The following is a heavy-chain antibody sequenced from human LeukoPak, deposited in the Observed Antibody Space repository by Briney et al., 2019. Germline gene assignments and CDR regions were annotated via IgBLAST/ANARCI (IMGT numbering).Heavy chain of an antibody. D-gene: IGHD6-13*01. CDR1: GFTFSSYG. J-gene: IGHJ4*02. CDR2: ISYDGSNK. Sequence: GRSLRLSCAASGFTFSSYGMHWVRQAPGKGLEGVAVISYDGSNKYYADSVKGRFTISRDNSKNTLYLQMNSLRAEDTAVYYCAKEIVKYSSSWQHFDYWGQGTLVTVSS. V-gene: IGHV3-30*18. CDR3: AKEIVKYSSSWQHFDY.